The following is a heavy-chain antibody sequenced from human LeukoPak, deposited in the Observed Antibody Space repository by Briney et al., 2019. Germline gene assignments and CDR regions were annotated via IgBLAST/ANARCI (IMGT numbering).Heavy chain of an antibody. CDR3: ARRRYYDSTGYLD. V-gene: IGHV4-39*01. CDR2: IYYSGRD. D-gene: IGHD3-22*01. Sequence: SETLSLTCTVSGGSISSSSYYWGWIRQPPGKGLEWIGEIYYSGRDYNNPSLKSRVTLSIDTSKNQFSLDLTSVTAADTAVYYCARRRYYDSTGYLDWGQGTLVAVSS. CDR1: GGSISSSSYY. J-gene: IGHJ1*01.